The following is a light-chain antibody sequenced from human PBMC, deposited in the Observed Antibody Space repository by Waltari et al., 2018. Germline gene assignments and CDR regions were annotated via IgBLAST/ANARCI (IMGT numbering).Light chain of an antibody. V-gene: IGLV2-14*01. CDR2: EFS. CDR3: SSYTSTWV. J-gene: IGLJ3*02. CDR1: SSDFAVFNY. Sequence: QSALTQSASVSGSPGQSITISCTGTSSDFAVFNYVSWYQQHPGKAPQLMIYEFSKRPSGVSNGFSGSKSCNTASLTISGLQAEDEADYYCSSYTSTWVFGGGTKLTVL.